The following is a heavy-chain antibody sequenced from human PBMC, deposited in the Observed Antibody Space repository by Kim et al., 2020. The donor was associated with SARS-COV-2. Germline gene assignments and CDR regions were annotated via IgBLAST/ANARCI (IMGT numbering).Heavy chain of an antibody. J-gene: IGHJ4*02. CDR3: ARGLLFDLWFGELEARYYFDY. CDR1: GGSFSGYY. D-gene: IGHD3-10*01. V-gene: IGHV4-34*01. CDR2: INHSGST. Sequence: SETLSLTCAVYGGSFSGYYWSWIRQPPGKGLEWIGEINHSGSTNYNPSLKSRVTISVDTSKNQFSLKLSSVTAADTAVYYCARGLLFDLWFGELEARYYFDYWGQGTLVTVSS.